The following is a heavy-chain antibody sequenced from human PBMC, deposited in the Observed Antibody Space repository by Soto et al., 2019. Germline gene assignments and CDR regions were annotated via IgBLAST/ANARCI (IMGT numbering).Heavy chain of an antibody. D-gene: IGHD3-16*02. J-gene: IGHJ6*03. V-gene: IGHV3-74*01. CDR2: IDKVGTVS. CDR1: EFTFSGRS. CDR3: SRGSIGPDF. Sequence: EVQLVESGGGLVQPGGSLRLSCAASEFTFSGRSVHWVRQAPGKGLVWVSGIDKVGTVSTYADSVKGRFTSSRDNAKTTVNLQMNSLRVDYRRVFNRSRGSIGPDFWGKGTTVTVSS.